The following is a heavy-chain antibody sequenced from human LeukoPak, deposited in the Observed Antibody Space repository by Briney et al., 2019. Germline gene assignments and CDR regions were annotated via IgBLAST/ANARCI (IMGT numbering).Heavy chain of an antibody. CDR2: ISWNSGSI. CDR1: GFTFDDYA. D-gene: IGHD5-24*01. J-gene: IGHJ3*02. Sequence: GRSLRLSCAASGFTFDDYAMHWVRQAPGKGLEWVSGISWNSGSIGYADSVKGRFTISRDNAKNSLYLQMNSLRAEDTALYYCAKVSVVRDGYNLGAFDIWGQGTMVTVSS. CDR3: AKVSVVRDGYNLGAFDI. V-gene: IGHV3-9*01.